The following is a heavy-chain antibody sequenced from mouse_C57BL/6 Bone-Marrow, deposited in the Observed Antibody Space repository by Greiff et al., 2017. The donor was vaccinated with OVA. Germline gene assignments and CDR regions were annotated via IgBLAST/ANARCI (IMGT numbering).Heavy chain of an antibody. V-gene: IGHV1-69*01. CDR3: ARGETGNHWYFDV. CDR2: IDPSDSYT. J-gene: IGHJ1*03. D-gene: IGHD2-1*01. Sequence: VQLQQPGAELVMPGASVKLSCKASGYTFTSYWMHWVKQRPGQGLEWIGEIDPSDSYTNYNQKFKGKSTLTVDKSSSTAYMQLSSLTSEDSAVYYCARGETGNHWYFDVWGTGTTVTVSS. CDR1: GYTFTSYW.